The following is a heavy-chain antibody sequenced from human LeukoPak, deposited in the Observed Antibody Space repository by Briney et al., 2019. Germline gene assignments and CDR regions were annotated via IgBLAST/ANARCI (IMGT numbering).Heavy chain of an antibody. Sequence: SETLSLTCAVYGGSFSGYYRSWIRQPPGKGLEWIGEINHSGSTNYNPSLKSRVTISVDTSKNQFSLKLSSVTAADTAVYYCARSPDCSGGSCYSLYNWFDPWGQGTLVTVSS. D-gene: IGHD2-15*01. CDR1: GGSFSGYY. CDR3: ARSPDCSGGSCYSLYNWFDP. J-gene: IGHJ5*02. CDR2: INHSGST. V-gene: IGHV4-34*01.